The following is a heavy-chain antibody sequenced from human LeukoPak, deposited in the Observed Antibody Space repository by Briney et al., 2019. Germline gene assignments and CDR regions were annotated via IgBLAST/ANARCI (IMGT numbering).Heavy chain of an antibody. J-gene: IGHJ4*02. D-gene: IGHD3-10*01. Sequence: GASVKVSCKASGGTFSSYAISWVRQAPGQGLEWMGGIIPIFGTANYAQKFQGRVTITADESTSTAYMELSSLRSEDTAVYYCARDSMVRGYSFDYWGQGTLVTVSS. CDR2: IIPIFGTA. CDR1: GGTFSSYA. V-gene: IGHV1-69*13. CDR3: ARDSMVRGYSFDY.